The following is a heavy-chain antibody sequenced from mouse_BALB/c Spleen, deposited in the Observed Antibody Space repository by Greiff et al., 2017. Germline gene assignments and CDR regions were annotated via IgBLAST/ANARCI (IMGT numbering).Heavy chain of an antibody. CDR3: AWGGYGDPYCAMDY. CDR2: IDPANGNT. V-gene: IGHV14-3*02. CDR1: GFTFKDSY. J-gene: IGHJ4*01. Sequence: EVQLQQSGAELVKPGASVKLSCTASGFTFKDSYMHWVKQRPEQGLEWIGRIDPANGNTKYDPKFQGKATITADTSSNTAYLQLSSLTSEDTAVYYCAWGGYGDPYCAMDYWGQGTSVTVSS. D-gene: IGHD2-2*01.